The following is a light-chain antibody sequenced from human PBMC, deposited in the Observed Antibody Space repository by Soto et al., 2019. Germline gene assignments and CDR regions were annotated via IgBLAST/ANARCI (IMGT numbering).Light chain of an antibody. CDR1: QSVSSGY. CDR2: GAS. V-gene: IGKV3-20*01. Sequence: SVLTQSPGTLSLSPGERATLSCTASQSVSSGYLAWYQHKPGQAPRLLIYGASSRATAIPDRFSGSGSGTDFTLTISRLEPEDFAVYYCQQYGNSPTFGQGTKVDIK. J-gene: IGKJ1*01. CDR3: QQYGNSPT.